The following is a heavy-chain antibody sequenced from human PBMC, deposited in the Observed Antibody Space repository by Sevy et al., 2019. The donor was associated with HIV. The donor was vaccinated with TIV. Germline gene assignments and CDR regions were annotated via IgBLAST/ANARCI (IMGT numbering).Heavy chain of an antibody. J-gene: IGHJ6*02. CDR3: ARAGITIFGLVVFGLDV. V-gene: IGHV6-1*01. Sequence: KQSQTLSLTCDISGDSVSTDSAAWVWLRQSPSRGLEWLGRAYFRSAWYIDYAVSVKSRITINPDASKNQFSLHLKSVTPEDTAVYYCARAGITIFGLVVFGLDVWGQGTTVTVSS. CDR1: GDSVSTDSAA. CDR2: AYFRSAWYI. D-gene: IGHD3-3*01.